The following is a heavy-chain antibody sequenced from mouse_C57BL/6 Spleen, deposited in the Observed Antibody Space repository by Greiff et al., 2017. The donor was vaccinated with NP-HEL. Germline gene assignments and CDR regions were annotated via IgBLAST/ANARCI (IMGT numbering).Heavy chain of an antibody. CDR1: GYAFSSYW. CDR3: LITTGVADGYFDV. J-gene: IGHJ1*03. Sequence: QVQLQQSGAELVKPGASVKISCKASGYAFSSYWMNWVKQRPGKGLEWIGQIYPGDGDTNYNGKFKGKATLTADKSSSTAYMQLSSLTSEDSAVYFCLITTGVADGYFDVWGTGTTVTVSS. V-gene: IGHV1-80*01. D-gene: IGHD1-1*01. CDR2: IYPGDGDT.